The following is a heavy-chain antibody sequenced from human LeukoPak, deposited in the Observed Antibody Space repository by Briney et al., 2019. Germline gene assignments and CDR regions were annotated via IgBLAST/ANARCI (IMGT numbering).Heavy chain of an antibody. V-gene: IGHV3-23*01. D-gene: IGHD3-10*01. CDR1: GFTFSSYA. Sequence: GGSLRLSCAASGFTFSSYAMNWVRQAPGKGLEWVSGIRGSGDTTYYADSVKGRRFTVSRDNSKNTLYLQMSSLRAEDTAIYYCVRVFGSGSGKYYADYWGQGTLVTVSS. J-gene: IGHJ4*02. CDR3: VRVFGSGSGKYYADY. CDR2: IRGSGDTT.